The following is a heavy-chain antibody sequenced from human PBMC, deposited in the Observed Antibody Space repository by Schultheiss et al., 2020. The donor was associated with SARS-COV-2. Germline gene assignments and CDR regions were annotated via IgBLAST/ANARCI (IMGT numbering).Heavy chain of an antibody. CDR2: IKQDGSEK. CDR1: GFTFSSYW. CDR3: APNSLNPLQY. J-gene: IGHJ4*02. Sequence: GGSLRLSCAASGFTFSSYWMSWVRQAPGKGLEWVANIKQDGSEKYYVDSVKGRFTISRDNSKNTLYLQMSSLRAEDTAVYFCAPNSLNPLQYWGQGTLVTVSS. V-gene: IGHV3-7*03. D-gene: IGHD2/OR15-2a*01.